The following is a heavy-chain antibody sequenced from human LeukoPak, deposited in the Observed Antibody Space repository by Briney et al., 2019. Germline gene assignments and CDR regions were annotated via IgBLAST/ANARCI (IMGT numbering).Heavy chain of an antibody. J-gene: IGHJ4*02. CDR2: MNPNSGNT. CDR1: GYTFTSYD. CDR3: ARGGCSSTSCYGDY. D-gene: IGHD2-2*01. V-gene: IGHV1-8*01. Sequence: GASVKVSCKASGYTFTSYDINWVRQATGQGLEWMGWMNPNSGNTGYAQKFQGRVTMTRNTSISTAYMELGSLRSEDTAVYYCARGGCSSTSCYGDYWGQGTLVTVSS.